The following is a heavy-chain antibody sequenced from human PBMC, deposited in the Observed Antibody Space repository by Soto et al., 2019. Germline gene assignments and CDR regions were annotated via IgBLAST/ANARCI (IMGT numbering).Heavy chain of an antibody. D-gene: IGHD1-26*01. CDR2: INEDEVTT. Sequence: XESLSLSCEASGLMFSMYCRHWVRQVPGKGPVWVSRINEDEVTTTYADSVKGRFTISRDNDKNTLYLQLDSLRVEDTAMYYCTRRPRPSSSGTADYWGPGTQVTLYS. CDR3: TRRPRPSSSGTADY. CDR1: GLMFSMYC. V-gene: IGHV3-74*03. J-gene: IGHJ4*02.